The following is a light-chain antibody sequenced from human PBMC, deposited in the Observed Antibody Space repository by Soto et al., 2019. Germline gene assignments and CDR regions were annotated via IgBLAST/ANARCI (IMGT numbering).Light chain of an antibody. Sequence: DIVMTQSPDSLAVSLGERATINCKSSQSVLYSSNNKTYLAWYQQKPGQPPKLLIYWASTRESGVPYRFSGSGSGTDFTLTISSLQAEDVAVYYCQQYYSTPITFGQGTRLESK. J-gene: IGKJ5*01. V-gene: IGKV4-1*01. CDR2: WAS. CDR1: QSVLYSSNNKTY. CDR3: QQYYSTPIT.